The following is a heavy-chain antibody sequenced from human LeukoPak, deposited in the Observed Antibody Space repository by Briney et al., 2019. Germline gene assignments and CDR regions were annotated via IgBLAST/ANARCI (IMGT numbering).Heavy chain of an antibody. D-gene: IGHD1-26*01. CDR1: GGSISSSNW. J-gene: IGHJ6*02. CDR2: IYISGST. CDR3: ARDEKWELPPAYYYGMDV. V-gene: IGHV4-4*02. Sequence: SETLSLTCAVSGGSISSSNWWSGVRQPPGKGQMRIGEIYISGSTNYNPSLKSRVTISVDKSKNQFSLKLSSVTAADTAVYYCARDEKWELPPAYYYGMDVWGQGTTVTVSS.